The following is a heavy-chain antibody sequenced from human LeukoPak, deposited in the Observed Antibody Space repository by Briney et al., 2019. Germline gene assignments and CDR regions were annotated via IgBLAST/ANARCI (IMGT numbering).Heavy chain of an antibody. CDR3: ARGGTYYDYVWGSYRPHYFDY. CDR2: INPNSGGT. CDR1: GYTFTGYY. D-gene: IGHD3-16*02. Sequence: ASVKVSCKASGYTFTGYYMHWVRQAPGQGLEWMGWINPNSGGTNHAQKFQGWVTMTRDTSISTAYMELSRLRSDDTAVYYCARGGTYYDYVWGSYRPHYFDYWGQGTLVTVSS. V-gene: IGHV1-2*04. J-gene: IGHJ4*02.